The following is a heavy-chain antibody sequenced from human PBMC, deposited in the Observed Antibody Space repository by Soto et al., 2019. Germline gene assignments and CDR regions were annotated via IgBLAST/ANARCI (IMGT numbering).Heavy chain of an antibody. CDR3: ARGRTVAYYYYYYYMDV. V-gene: IGHV1-8*02. CDR2: MNPNSGNT. D-gene: IGHD4-4*01. Sequence: ASVKVSCKASGGTFSSYAISWVRQAPGQGLEWMGWMNPNSGNTGYAQKFQGRVTMTRNTSISTAYMELSSLRSEDTAVYYCARGRTVAYYYYYYYMDVWGKGTTVTVSS. CDR1: GGTFSSYA. J-gene: IGHJ6*03.